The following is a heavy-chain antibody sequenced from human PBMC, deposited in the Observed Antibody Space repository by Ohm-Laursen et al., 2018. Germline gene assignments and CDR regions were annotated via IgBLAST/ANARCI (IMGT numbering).Heavy chain of an antibody. D-gene: IGHD3-16*02. CDR1: GYTFTSYD. Sequence: GASVKVSCKASGYTFTSYDINWVRQATGQGLEWMGWMNPNSGNTGYAQKFQGRVTTTRNTSISTAYMELRSLRSDDTAVYYCASFIGAPIAFDIWGQGTMVTVSS. V-gene: IGHV1-8*01. J-gene: IGHJ3*02. CDR2: MNPNSGNT. CDR3: ASFIGAPIAFDI.